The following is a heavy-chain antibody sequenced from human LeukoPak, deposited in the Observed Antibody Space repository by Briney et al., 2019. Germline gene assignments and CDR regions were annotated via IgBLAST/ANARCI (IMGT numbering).Heavy chain of an antibody. V-gene: IGHV3-23*01. CDR1: GFTVSSNY. J-gene: IGHJ6*02. Sequence: GGSLRLSCAASGFTVSSNYMSWVRQAPGKGLEWVSAISGSGGSTYYADSVKGRFTISRDNSKNTLYLQMNSLRAEDTAVYYCAKSSGSYSFYYGMDVWGQGTTVTVSS. CDR3: AKSSGSYSFYYGMDV. D-gene: IGHD3-10*01. CDR2: ISGSGGST.